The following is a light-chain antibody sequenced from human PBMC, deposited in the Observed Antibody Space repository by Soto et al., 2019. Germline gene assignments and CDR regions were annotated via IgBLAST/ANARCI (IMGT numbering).Light chain of an antibody. Sequence: QSVLTRSSSASASPGSSVKLTCTLSSGHWNYVIAWHQQRPGKAPRYLMKLEISGNYNKGSGLPDRFSGSSSGPDRYLTISNLQSEDEADYYCETWATNTVIFGGGTKLTVL. CDR2: LEISGNY. J-gene: IGLJ2*01. CDR3: ETWATNTVI. CDR1: SGHWNYV. V-gene: IGLV4-60*03.